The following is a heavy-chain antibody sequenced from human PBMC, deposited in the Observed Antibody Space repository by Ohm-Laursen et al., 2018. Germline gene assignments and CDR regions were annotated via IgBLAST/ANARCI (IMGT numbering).Heavy chain of an antibody. D-gene: IGHD5-18*01. J-gene: IGHJ4*02. CDR3: ARGGGTAMDY. CDR2: ISYDGSNK. CDR1: GFTFSSYG. Sequence: SLRLSCAASGFTFSSYGMHWVRQAPGKGLEWVAVISYDGSNKYYADSVKGRFTISRDNAKNSLYLQMNSLRAEDTAVYYCARGGGTAMDYWGQGSLVTVSS. V-gene: IGHV3-30*03.